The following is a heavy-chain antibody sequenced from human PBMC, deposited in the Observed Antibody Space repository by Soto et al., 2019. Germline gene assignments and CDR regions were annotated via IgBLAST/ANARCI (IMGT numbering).Heavy chain of an antibody. CDR3: AKDTQGLLWFGETAPLRFDY. CDR1: GFTFSSYA. V-gene: IGHV3-23*01. Sequence: GGSLRLSCAASGFTFSSYAMSWVRQAPGKGLEWVSAISGSGGSTYYADSVKGRFTISRDNSKNTLYLQMNSLRAEDTAVYYCAKDTQGLLWFGETAPLRFDYGGQGTLVTVSS. J-gene: IGHJ4*02. D-gene: IGHD3-10*01. CDR2: ISGSGGST.